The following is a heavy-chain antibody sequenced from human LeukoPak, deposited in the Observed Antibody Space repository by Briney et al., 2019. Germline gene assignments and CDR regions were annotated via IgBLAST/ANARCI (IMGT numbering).Heavy chain of an antibody. J-gene: IGHJ3*02. CDR2: ISGSGGST. D-gene: IGHD3-9*01. Sequence: GGSLRLSCAASGFTFSSYAMSWVRQAPGKGLEWVSAISGSGGSTYYADSVKGRFTISRDNSKNTLYLQMNSLRAEDTAVYYCAKDWYDILTGYYPNDAFDIWGQGTMVTVSS. CDR3: AKDWYDILTGYYPNDAFDI. V-gene: IGHV3-23*01. CDR1: GFTFSSYA.